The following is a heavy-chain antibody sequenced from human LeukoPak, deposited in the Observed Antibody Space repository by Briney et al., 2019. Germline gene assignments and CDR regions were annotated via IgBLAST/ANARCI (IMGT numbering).Heavy chain of an antibody. D-gene: IGHD3-10*01. CDR3: ARDLLLWFGESPLDY. Sequence: GGSLSLSCAASGFTFSSYSMTWVRQAPGKGLEWVSYISSSSSTIYYADSVKSRFTISRDNAKNSLYLQMNSLRAEDTAVYYCARDLLLWFGESPLDYWGQGTLVTVSS. J-gene: IGHJ4*02. V-gene: IGHV3-48*01. CDR1: GFTFSSYS. CDR2: ISSSSSTI.